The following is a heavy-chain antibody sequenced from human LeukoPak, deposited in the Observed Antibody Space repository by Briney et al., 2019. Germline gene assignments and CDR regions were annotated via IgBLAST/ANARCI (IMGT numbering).Heavy chain of an antibody. D-gene: IGHD2-15*01. CDR3: ARADGYCSGGSCYSAFDI. CDR1: GGSISSYY. V-gene: IGHV4-59*01. Sequence: PSETLSLTCTVSGGSISSYYWSWIRQPPGKGLEWIGYIYYSGSTNYNPPLKSRVTISVDTSKNQFSLKLSSVTAADTAVYYCARADGYCSGGSCYSAFDIWGQGTMVTVSS. CDR2: IYYSGST. J-gene: IGHJ3*02.